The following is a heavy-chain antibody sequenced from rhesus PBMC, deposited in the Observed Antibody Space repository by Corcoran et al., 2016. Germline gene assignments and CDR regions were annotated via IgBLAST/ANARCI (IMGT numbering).Heavy chain of an antibody. CDR1: GFTFSSYE. Sequence: DVQLVESGGGLVKPGGSLRLSCVASGFTFSSYEMHWVRQAPGKGLGCGSFISESGGTTYYAASVKGPFTISRNNAKNSLFLQMNSLRAEDTAVYYCTREGQYSNYFDYWGQGVLVTVSS. CDR2: ISESGGTT. J-gene: IGHJ4*01. V-gene: IGHV3-100*02. CDR3: TREGQYSNYFDY. D-gene: IGHD4-23*01.